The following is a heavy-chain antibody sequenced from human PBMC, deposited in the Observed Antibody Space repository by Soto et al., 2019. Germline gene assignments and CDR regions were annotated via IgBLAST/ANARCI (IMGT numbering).Heavy chain of an antibody. J-gene: IGHJ6*03. D-gene: IGHD3-10*01. Sequence: DVQLVESGGGLVKPGGSLRLSCAVSGFTFSDYSMNWVRQAPGKGLEWVSSISSSSTYIYYADSVKGRFTTSRDNANNSLYLQMNSLRAEDTAVYYCASGTTSGAYYYYYYMDVWGKGTTVIVSS. CDR3: ASGTTSGAYYYYYYMDV. CDR2: ISSSSTYI. CDR1: GFTFSDYS. V-gene: IGHV3-21*01.